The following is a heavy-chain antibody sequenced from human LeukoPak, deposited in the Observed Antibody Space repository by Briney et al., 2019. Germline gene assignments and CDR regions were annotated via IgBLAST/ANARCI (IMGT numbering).Heavy chain of an antibody. CDR2: INPSGGST. CDR3: ARDSAYYYGSGIQFDY. Sequence: GASVKVSCKASGYTFTSYYMHWVRQAPGQGLEWMGIINPSGGSTSYAQKFQGRVTMTRDMSTSTVYMELSSLRSEDTAVYYCARDSAYYYGSGIQFDYWGQGTLVTVSS. CDR1: GYTFTSYY. V-gene: IGHV1-46*01. J-gene: IGHJ4*02. D-gene: IGHD3-10*01.